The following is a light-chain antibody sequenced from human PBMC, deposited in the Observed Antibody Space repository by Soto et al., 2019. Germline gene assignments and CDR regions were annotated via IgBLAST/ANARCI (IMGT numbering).Light chain of an antibody. V-gene: IGLV2-14*01. CDR2: DVS. Sequence: QSVLTQPASVSGSPGQSITISCTGTSSDVGGYNYVSWYQQHPGKAPKLMIYDVSNRPSGVSNRFSGSKSGNTASLTISGVQAEGEADYYCSSYTSSSTWVFGGGTKLTVL. CDR3: SSYTSSSTWV. CDR1: SSDVGGYNY. J-gene: IGLJ3*02.